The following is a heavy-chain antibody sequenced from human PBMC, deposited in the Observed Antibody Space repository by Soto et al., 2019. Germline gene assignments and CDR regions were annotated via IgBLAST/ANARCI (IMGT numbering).Heavy chain of an antibody. CDR2: INPSGGST. CDR3: AGQQLVHFEFDP. J-gene: IGHJ5*02. Sequence: ASVKVSCKXSGYTFTSYYMHWVRQAPGQGLEWMGIINPSGGSTSYAQKFQGRVTMTRDTSTSTVYMEPSSLRSEDTAVYYCAGQQLVHFEFDPWGQGTLVTVSS. CDR1: GYTFTSYY. D-gene: IGHD6-13*01. V-gene: IGHV1-46*01.